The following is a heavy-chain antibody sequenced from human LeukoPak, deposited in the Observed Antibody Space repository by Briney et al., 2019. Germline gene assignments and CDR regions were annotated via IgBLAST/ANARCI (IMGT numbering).Heavy chain of an antibody. CDR2: IIPIFGTA. CDR3: ARERRYDSSGGFDP. D-gene: IGHD3-22*01. CDR1: GGTFSSYA. V-gene: IGHV1-69*05. J-gene: IGHJ5*02. Sequence: GASVKVSCKASGGTFSSYAISWVRQAPGQGLEWMGGIIPIFGTANYAQKFQGRVTMTRDMSTSTVYMELSSLRSEDTAVYYCARERRYDSSGGFDPWGQGTLVTVSS.